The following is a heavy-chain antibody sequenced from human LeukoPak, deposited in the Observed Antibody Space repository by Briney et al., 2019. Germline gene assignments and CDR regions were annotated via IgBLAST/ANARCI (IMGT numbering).Heavy chain of an antibody. D-gene: IGHD3-22*01. CDR3: ASAPYSDDSSGYYYH. V-gene: IGHV5-51*01. J-gene: IGHJ5*02. Sequence: ESLKISCKGSGYSFTSYWIGWVRRVPGKGLELMGIIYPGDSDTRYSPSFQGQVTISADKSISTAYLQWSSLKASDTAMYYCASAPYSDDSSGYYYHWGQGTLVTVSS. CDR1: GYSFTSYW. CDR2: IYPGDSDT.